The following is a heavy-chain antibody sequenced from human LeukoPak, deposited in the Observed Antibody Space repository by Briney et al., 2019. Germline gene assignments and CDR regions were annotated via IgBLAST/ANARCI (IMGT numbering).Heavy chain of an antibody. J-gene: IGHJ4*02. CDR3: AKGSLPVVAGSFSDY. V-gene: IGHV3-48*03. CDR2: ISSSGSTI. Sequence: PGGSLRLSCAASGFTFSSYEMNWVRQAPGKGLEWVSYISSSGSTIYYADSVKGRFTISRDNAKNSLYLQMNSLRAENTAVYYCAKGSLPVVAGSFSDYWGQGTLVTVSS. D-gene: IGHD2-15*01. CDR1: GFTFSSYE.